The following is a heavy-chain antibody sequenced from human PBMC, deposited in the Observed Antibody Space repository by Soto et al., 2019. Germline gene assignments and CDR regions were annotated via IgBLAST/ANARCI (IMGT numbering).Heavy chain of an antibody. V-gene: IGHV3-9*01. CDR1: GFRFDDYG. CDR3: AKSMGGTASGMVV. D-gene: IGHD2-15*01. J-gene: IGHJ6*02. CDR2: ISYYSGSI. Sequence: EVQLVESGGGLVQPGRSLRLSCAASGFRFDDYGMHWVRQVPGKGLEWVSGISYYSGSIGYADSVKGRFTISRDNAKNSLYLQMTSLIPEATALYYWAKSMGGTASGMVVWGQGTTVTVSS.